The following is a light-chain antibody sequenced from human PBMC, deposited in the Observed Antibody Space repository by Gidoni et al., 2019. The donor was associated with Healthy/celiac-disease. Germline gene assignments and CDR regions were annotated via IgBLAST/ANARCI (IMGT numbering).Light chain of an antibody. CDR3: QAWDSSVV. Sequence: SYELTHPPSVSVSPGQTASITCSGDKLGDKYACWYQQKPGQSPVLVIYQDSKRPSGIPERLSGSNSGNTATLTISGTQAMDEADYYCQAWDSSVVFGGGTKLTVL. V-gene: IGLV3-1*01. CDR1: KLGDKY. J-gene: IGLJ2*01. CDR2: QDS.